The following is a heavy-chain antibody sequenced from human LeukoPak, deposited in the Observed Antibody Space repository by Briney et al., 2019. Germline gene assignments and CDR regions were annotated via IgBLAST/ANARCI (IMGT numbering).Heavy chain of an antibody. Sequence: GGSLRLSCAASGFTFSSYAMSWVRQAPGKGLEWVSYISSSGSTIYYADSVKGRFTISRDNAKNSLYLQMNSLRAEDTAVYYCAKVDPEYAIVGAYDYWGQGTLVTVSS. V-gene: IGHV3-48*04. D-gene: IGHD1-26*01. CDR2: ISSSGSTI. CDR3: AKVDPEYAIVGAYDY. J-gene: IGHJ4*02. CDR1: GFTFSSYA.